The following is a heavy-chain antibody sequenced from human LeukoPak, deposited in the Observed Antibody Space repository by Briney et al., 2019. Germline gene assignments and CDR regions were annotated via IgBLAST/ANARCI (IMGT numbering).Heavy chain of an antibody. CDR3: ARDGSGSSIVADY. CDR1: AFTFSDYY. Sequence: PGGSLRLSCAASAFTFSDYYMSWIRQAPGKGLEWVSYISSSSSYTNYADSVKGRFTISRDNAKNSLYLQMNSLRAEDTAVYYCARDGSGSSIVADYWGQGTLVTVSS. J-gene: IGHJ4*02. V-gene: IGHV3-11*05. CDR2: ISSSSSYT. D-gene: IGHD1-26*01.